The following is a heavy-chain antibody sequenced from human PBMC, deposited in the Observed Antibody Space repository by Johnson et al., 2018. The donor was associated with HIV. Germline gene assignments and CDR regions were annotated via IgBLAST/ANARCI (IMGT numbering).Heavy chain of an antibody. V-gene: IGHV3-20*04. CDR2: INWNGGST. Sequence: MQLVESGGGVVRPGGSLRLSCAASGFTFDDYGMSWVRQAPGKGLEWVSGINWNGGSTGYADSVKGRFTISRDNSKNTLYLQMNSLRAEDTAVYYCAKIIGYSSGLEIWGQGTMVTVSS. J-gene: IGHJ3*02. D-gene: IGHD6-19*01. CDR3: AKIIGYSSGLEI. CDR1: GFTFDDYG.